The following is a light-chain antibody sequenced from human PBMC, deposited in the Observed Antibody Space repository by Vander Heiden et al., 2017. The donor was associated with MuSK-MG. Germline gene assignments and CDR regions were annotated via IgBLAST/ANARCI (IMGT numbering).Light chain of an antibody. V-gene: IGKV4-1*01. CDR2: WAS. CDR3: QQYDSTPYT. Sequence: DIVMTQSPASLAVSLGERATSNCKSSQSGVYSSNNKNYLAWYQQKPGQPPKLLIYWASTRESGVPDRFSGSGSGTDFTLTISSLQAEDVAVYYCQQYDSTPYTFGQGTKLEIK. J-gene: IGKJ2*01. CDR1: QSGVYSSNNKNY.